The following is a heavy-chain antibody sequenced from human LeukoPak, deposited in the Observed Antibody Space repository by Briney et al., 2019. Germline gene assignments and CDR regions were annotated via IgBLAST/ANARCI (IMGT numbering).Heavy chain of an antibody. D-gene: IGHD2-15*01. V-gene: IGHV4-4*07. Sequence: SETLSLTCTVSGDSISGYFWSWIRQPAGKGLEWIGRMHADGDSNYNPSLKSRITLSFDTPENQFSLTLTSVTAADTAVYFCARTPSGCGGTCAFDSWGQGTLVTVSS. CDR3: ARTPSGCGGTCAFDS. CDR2: MHADGDS. J-gene: IGHJ4*02. CDR1: GDSISGYF.